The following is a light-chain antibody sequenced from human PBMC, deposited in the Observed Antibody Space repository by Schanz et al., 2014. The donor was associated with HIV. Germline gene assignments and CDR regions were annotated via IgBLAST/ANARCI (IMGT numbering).Light chain of an antibody. Sequence: QSALTQPPSASGSPGQSVTISCTGTNSDIGYYNYVSWYRQHPGKAPKLIIYDVNNRPSGVSNRFSGSKSGNTASLTISGLQAEDEADYYCSSHAGRNSFVVFGGGTKLTVL. CDR3: SSHAGRNSFVV. CDR1: NSDIGYYNY. V-gene: IGLV2-14*03. CDR2: DVN. J-gene: IGLJ2*01.